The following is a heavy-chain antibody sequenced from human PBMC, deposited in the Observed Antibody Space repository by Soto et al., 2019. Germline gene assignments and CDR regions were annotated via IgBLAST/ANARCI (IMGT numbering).Heavy chain of an antibody. D-gene: IGHD6-13*01. CDR3: ARGQSIAAAGNGDY. Sequence: SETLSLTCAVYGGSFSGYYCSWIRQPPGKGLEWIGEINHSGSTNYNPSLKSRVTISVDTSKNQFSLKLSSVTAADTAVYYCARGQSIAAAGNGDYWGQGTLVTVYS. J-gene: IGHJ4*02. CDR1: GGSFSGYY. CDR2: INHSGST. V-gene: IGHV4-34*01.